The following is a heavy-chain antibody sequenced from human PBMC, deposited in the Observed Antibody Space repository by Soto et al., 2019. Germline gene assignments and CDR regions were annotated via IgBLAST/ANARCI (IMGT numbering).Heavy chain of an antibody. Sequence: QVQLQESGPGLVKPSETLSLTCTVSGGSISSYYWSWIRQPPGKGLEWIGYIYYSGSTNYNPSLKSRVTISVATSKHQFSLKLSSVTAADTAVYYWARRYCSGGSCYSGSGWFDPWGQGTLVTVSS. CDR2: IYYSGST. CDR3: ARRYCSGGSCYSGSGWFDP. J-gene: IGHJ5*02. V-gene: IGHV4-59*08. CDR1: GGSISSYY. D-gene: IGHD2-15*01.